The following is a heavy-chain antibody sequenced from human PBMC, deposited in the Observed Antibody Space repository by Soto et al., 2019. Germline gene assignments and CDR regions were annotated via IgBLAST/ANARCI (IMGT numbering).Heavy chain of an antibody. CDR1: GGTFSSYA. CDR3: ARDGVATFVYYYGMDV. Sequence: SVKVSCKASGGTFSSYAISWVRQAPGQGLEWMGGIIPIFGTANYAQKFQGRVTITADESTSTAYMELSSLRSEDTAVYYCARDGVATFVYYYGMDVWGQGTTVTVS. D-gene: IGHD5-12*01. J-gene: IGHJ6*02. CDR2: IIPIFGTA. V-gene: IGHV1-69*13.